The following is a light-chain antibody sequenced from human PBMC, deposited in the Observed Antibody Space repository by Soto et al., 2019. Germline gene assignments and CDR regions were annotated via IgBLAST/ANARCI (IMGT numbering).Light chain of an antibody. CDR1: QSINNN. CDR2: GAS. Sequence: DIVMTQSPATLSVSPGERATLSCRASQSINNNLAWYQQRPGQAPRLLIHGASTRATGIPARFGGSGSGTELALTISSLQSEDFALYYCHQYDDWPPGYTFGQGTKLEI. J-gene: IGKJ2*01. V-gene: IGKV3-15*01. CDR3: HQYDDWPPGYT.